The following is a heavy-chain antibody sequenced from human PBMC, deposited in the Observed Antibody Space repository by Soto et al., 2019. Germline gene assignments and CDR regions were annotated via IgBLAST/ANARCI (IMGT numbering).Heavy chain of an antibody. V-gene: IGHV4-59*08. CDR1: GGSITSYY. D-gene: IGHD5-12*01. Sequence: QVQLQESGPGLVKPSETLSLTCTVSGGSITSYYWSWIRQPPGKGLEWIGYIYFSGSANYNPSRKSRVTISVDTSKNQFSLKLSSVTAADTAVYYCARRYSGYGDYWGQGTLVTVSS. J-gene: IGHJ4*02. CDR2: IYFSGSA. CDR3: ARRYSGYGDY.